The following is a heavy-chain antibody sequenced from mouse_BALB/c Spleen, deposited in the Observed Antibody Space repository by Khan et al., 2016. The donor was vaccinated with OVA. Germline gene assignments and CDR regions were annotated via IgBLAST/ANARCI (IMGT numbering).Heavy chain of an antibody. Sequence: QVQLKESGPDLVAPSQSLSITCTVSGFSLTSYAIHWVRQPPGKGLEWLVVIWSDGSTTYNSALKSRLSISKDNSKSQVFLKINSLQTDDTAMYYCARHQFPLSMDSWGQGTSVIVSS. CDR1: GFSLTSYA. CDR2: IWSDGST. V-gene: IGHV2-6-2*01. CDR3: ARHQFPLSMDS. J-gene: IGHJ4*01.